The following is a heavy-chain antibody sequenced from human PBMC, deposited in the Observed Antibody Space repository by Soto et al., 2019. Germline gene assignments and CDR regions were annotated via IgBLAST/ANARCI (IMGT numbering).Heavy chain of an antibody. J-gene: IGHJ4*02. CDR1: GFTFSSYA. CDR2: VTGGGSST. CDR3: AKFSATSVYDISSAPDY. Sequence: GSLRLSCAASGFTFSSYAMSWVRQAPGKGLEWVSAVTGGGSSTFYADSVKGRFTDSRDNSRKTLYLQMTSLRAEDAAVYYCAKFSATSVYDISSAPDYWGQGTLVTVSS. V-gene: IGHV3-23*01. D-gene: IGHD6-6*01.